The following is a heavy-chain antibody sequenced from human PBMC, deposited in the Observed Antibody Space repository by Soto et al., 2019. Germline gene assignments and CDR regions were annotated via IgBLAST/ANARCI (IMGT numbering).Heavy chain of an antibody. CDR1: GLSLKEYA. CDR3: SKDFKGSSTSDFDA. J-gene: IGHJ4*02. Sequence: PGGSLRLTCSASGLSLKEYAMHWVLQAPGKGLEWVSGIAWNSDIIGYADSVKGRFTISRDNGKNSLYLQMNSLRPEDTALYYCSKDFKGSSTSDFDAWGQGALLTVSS. V-gene: IGHV3-9*01. D-gene: IGHD3-10*01. CDR2: IAWNSDII.